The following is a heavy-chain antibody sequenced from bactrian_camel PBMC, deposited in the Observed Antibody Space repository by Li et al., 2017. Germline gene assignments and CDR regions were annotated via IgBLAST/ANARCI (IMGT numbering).Heavy chain of an antibody. D-gene: IGHD3*01. CDR2: INRDGST. CDR1: GFTFRDPD. V-gene: IGHV3S66*01. J-gene: IGHJ4*01. Sequence: VQLVESGGGSVQAGETLRLSCTYRSGFTFRDPDMGWYRQAPGNECRLASRINRDGSTWYVDSVKGRFTISRDNANNTVYLQMNSLKPEDTAVYHCAATVSGWNLYGDCAHVLRYWTPGTQVTVS.